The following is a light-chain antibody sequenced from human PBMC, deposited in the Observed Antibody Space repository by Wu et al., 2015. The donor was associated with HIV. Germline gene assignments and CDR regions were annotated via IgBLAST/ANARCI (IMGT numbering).Light chain of an antibody. J-gene: IGKJ4*01. CDR2: GAS. V-gene: IGKV3-20*01. CDR3: QQYGSSPLT. Sequence: EIVLTQSPGTLSLSPGERATLSCRASQIVSSNYLAWYQQKLGQAPRLLIYGASSRATGIPDRFSGRGSGTDFTLTISRLEPGDFAVYFCQQYGSSPLTFGGGTKGGDQ. CDR1: QIVSSNY.